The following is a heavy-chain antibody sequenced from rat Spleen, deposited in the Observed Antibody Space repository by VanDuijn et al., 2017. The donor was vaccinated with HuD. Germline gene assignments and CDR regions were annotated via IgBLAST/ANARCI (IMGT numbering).Heavy chain of an antibody. V-gene: IGHV5S11*01. D-gene: IGHD1-6*01. CDR2: ITTSGDNT. CDR1: GFTFSNYY. J-gene: IGHJ2*01. CDR3: GKDMEFMYVKGCYY. Sequence: EVQLVDSGGGLVRPGRSMKLSCAASGFTFSNYYMAWVRQTPTKGLEWVASITTSGDNTYYRDSVKGRFTISRDNAKNTLYLQMDSLRSEETATYYCGKDMEFMYVKGCYYLGQGVMVTVSS.